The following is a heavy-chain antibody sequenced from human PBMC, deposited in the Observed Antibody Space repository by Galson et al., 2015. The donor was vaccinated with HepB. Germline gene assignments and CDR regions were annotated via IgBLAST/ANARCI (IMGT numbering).Heavy chain of an antibody. D-gene: IGHD2-2*01. V-gene: IGHV3-74*01. J-gene: IGHJ6*02. Sequence: SLRLSCAASGFTFSSYWMHWVRQAPGKGLVWVSRINSDGSSTSYADSVKGRFTISRDNAKNTLYLQMNSLRAEDTAVYYCARCRPAATYYYYGMDVWGQGTTVTVSS. CDR2: INSDGSST. CDR3: ARCRPAATYYYYGMDV. CDR1: GFTFSSYW.